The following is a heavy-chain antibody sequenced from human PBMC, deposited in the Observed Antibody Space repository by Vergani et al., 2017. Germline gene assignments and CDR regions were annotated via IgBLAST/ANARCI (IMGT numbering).Heavy chain of an antibody. V-gene: IGHV3-9*01. CDR2: ISWNSGSI. Sequence: EVQLLESGGGLVQPGGSLRLSCAASGFTFSSYAMHWVRQAPGKGLEWVSGISWNSGSIGYADSVKGRFTISRDNAKNSLYLQMNSLRAEDTALYYCTGYYDYVWGSYRYSGAFDIWGQGTMVTVSS. CDR3: TGYYDYVWGSYRYSGAFDI. CDR1: GFTFSSYA. J-gene: IGHJ3*02. D-gene: IGHD3-16*02.